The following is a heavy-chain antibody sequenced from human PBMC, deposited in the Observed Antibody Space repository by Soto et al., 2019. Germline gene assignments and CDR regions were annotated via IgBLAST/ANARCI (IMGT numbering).Heavy chain of an antibody. CDR3: AKESSSSWSNWYFDL. J-gene: IGHJ2*01. CDR2: ISWDGGST. D-gene: IGHD6-13*01. V-gene: IGHV3-43*01. CDR1: GFTFDDYT. Sequence: GGSLRLSCAASGFTFDDYTMHWVRQAPGKGLEWVSLISWDGGSTYYADSVKGRFAISRDNSKNSLYLQMNSLRTEDTALYYCAKESSSSWSNWYFDLWGRGTLVTVSS.